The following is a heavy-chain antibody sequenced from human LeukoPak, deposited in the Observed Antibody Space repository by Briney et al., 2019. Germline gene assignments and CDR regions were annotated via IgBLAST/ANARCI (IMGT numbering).Heavy chain of an antibody. CDR2: ILYDGSNK. CDR1: GFTCSSYA. Sequence: GGPLRLSCAASGFTCSSYAMQWVRRAPGGGVEWVSVILYDGSNKYYADSVKGRFTISRDNSKNTLYLQMNSLRAEDTAVYYCARDLLGVVAARGGWFDPWGQGTLVTVSS. V-gene: IGHV3-30*04. CDR3: ARDLLGVVAARGGWFDP. D-gene: IGHD2-15*01. J-gene: IGHJ5*02.